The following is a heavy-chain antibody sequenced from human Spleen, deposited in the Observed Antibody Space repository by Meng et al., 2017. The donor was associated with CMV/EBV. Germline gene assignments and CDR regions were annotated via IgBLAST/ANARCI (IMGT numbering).Heavy chain of an antibody. V-gene: IGHV3-74*01. CDR3: ARGEGATAYYYYGMDV. J-gene: IGHJ6*02. Sequence: SLRLSCAASGFTFSSYWMHWVRQAPGKGLVWVSRINSDGSSTSYADSVKGRFTISRDNAKNTLYLQMNSLRAEDTAVYYCARGEGATAYYYYGMDVWGQGTTVTVSS. D-gene: IGHD1-26*01. CDR1: GFTFSSYW. CDR2: INSDGSST.